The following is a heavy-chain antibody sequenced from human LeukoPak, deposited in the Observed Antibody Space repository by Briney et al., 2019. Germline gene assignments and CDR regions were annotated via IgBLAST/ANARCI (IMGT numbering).Heavy chain of an antibody. CDR3: ASGPPYGGVYYYYGMDV. CDR1: GYTFTSYG. V-gene: IGHV1-18*01. Sequence: ASVKVSCKASGYTFTSYGISWVRQAPGQGLEWMGWISAYNGSTNYAQKLQGRVTMTTDTSTSTAYMELRSLRSDDTAVYYCASGPPYGGVYYYYGMDVWGQGTTVTVSS. D-gene: IGHD4-23*01. CDR2: ISAYNGST. J-gene: IGHJ6*02.